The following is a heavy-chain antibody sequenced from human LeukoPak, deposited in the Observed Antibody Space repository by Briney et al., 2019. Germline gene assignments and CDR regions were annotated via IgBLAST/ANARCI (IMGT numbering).Heavy chain of an antibody. D-gene: IGHD3-10*02. V-gene: IGHV3-7*01. CDR2: IKQDGSER. CDR3: ARAVRGVTSDNWFDP. Sequence: GGSLRLSCAAFRFTFSTYWMTWVRQAPGKGLEWVANIKQDGSERYYVDSVKGRFTISRDNSKNTLYLQMNSLRAEDTAVYYCARAVRGVTSDNWFDPWGQGTLVTVSS. CDR1: RFTFSTYW. J-gene: IGHJ5*02.